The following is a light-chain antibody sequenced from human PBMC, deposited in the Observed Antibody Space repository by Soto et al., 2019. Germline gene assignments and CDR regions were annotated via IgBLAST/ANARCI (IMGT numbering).Light chain of an antibody. CDR1: QSISSW. CDR2: KAS. Sequence: EIPITHSPSTLSATVGDKVTITCRASQSISSWLAWYQQKPGKAPKLLIYKASSLESGVPSRFSGSGSGTEFTLTISSLQPDDFATYYCQQLNSYPLTFGGGTKVDI. J-gene: IGKJ4*01. V-gene: IGKV1-5*03. CDR3: QQLNSYPLT.